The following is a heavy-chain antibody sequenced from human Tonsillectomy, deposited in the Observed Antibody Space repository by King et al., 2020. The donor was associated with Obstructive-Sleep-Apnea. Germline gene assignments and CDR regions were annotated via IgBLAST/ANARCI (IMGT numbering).Heavy chain of an antibody. CDR1: GFTFSSYA. CDR3: AKPLYYYDSSGYSD. V-gene: IGHV3-23*04. J-gene: IGHJ4*02. CDR2: ISGGGVST. Sequence: DVQLVESGGGLVQPGGSLRLSCAASGFTFSSYAMSWVRQAPGKGLEWVSAISGGGVSTYYADSVKGQFTISRDNSKNTLYLQMNSLGAEDTAVYYCAKPLYYYDSSGYSDWGQGTLVTVSS. D-gene: IGHD3-22*01.